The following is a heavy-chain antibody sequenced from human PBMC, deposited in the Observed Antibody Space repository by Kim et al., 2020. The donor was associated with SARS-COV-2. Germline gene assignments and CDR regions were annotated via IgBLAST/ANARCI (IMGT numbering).Heavy chain of an antibody. CDR1: GYIFTSYG. Sequence: ASVKVSCKASGYIFTSYGISWVRQAPGQGLEWMGWISAYNGNTNYAQKLQGRVTMTTDTSTSTAYMELRSLRSDDTAVYYCARVLPTSPGVTMVRGVILTLDYWGQGTLVTVSS. J-gene: IGHJ4*02. V-gene: IGHV1-18*01. D-gene: IGHD3-10*01. CDR3: ARVLPTSPGVTMVRGVILTLDY. CDR2: ISAYNGNT.